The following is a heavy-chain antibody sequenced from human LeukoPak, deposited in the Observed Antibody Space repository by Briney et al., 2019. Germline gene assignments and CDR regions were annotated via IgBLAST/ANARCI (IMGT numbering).Heavy chain of an antibody. CDR2: MNPNSGNT. CDR1: GYTFTSYD. D-gene: IGHD3-3*01. CDR3: ARREVLRFLEWSGDYDYGMDV. J-gene: IGHJ6*02. Sequence: ASVKVSCTASGYTFTSYDINWVRQAPGQGLEWMGWMNPNSGNTGYAQKFQSRVTMTRNTSISTAYMELSSLRSEDTAVYYCARREVLRFLEWSGDYDYGMDVWGQGTTVTVSS. V-gene: IGHV1-8*01.